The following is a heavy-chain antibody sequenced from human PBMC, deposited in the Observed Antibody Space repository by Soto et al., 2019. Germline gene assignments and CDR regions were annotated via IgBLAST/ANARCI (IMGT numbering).Heavy chain of an antibody. CDR3: VRDDYDTLTGYRSPTQRDYFYHGMDV. CDR2: IIPMFGTA. J-gene: IGHJ6*02. CDR1: GGSFSSYT. D-gene: IGHD3-9*01. V-gene: IGHV1-69*13. Sequence: SVKVSCKASGGSFSSYTISWVQQAPGQGLEWMGGIIPMFGTANYAQKFQGSVTISADESTNTAYMELSSLRSEDTAVYYRVRDDYDTLTGYRSPTQRDYFYHGMDVWGQGTTVTVSS.